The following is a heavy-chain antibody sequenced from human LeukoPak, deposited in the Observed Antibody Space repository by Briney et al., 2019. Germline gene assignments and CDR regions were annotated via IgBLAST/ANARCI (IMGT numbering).Heavy chain of an antibody. CDR2: IGISSGNT. D-gene: IGHD5-24*01. J-gene: IGHJ4*02. Sequence: GGSLRLSCAASGFPFSDYSMNWVRQAPGKGLEWISYIGISSGNTKYADSVKGRFTISGDNAKNSLHLQMNSLRVEDTAVYYCARDHNYAFDNWGQGTLVTVSS. CDR3: ARDHNYAFDN. V-gene: IGHV3-48*04. CDR1: GFPFSDYS.